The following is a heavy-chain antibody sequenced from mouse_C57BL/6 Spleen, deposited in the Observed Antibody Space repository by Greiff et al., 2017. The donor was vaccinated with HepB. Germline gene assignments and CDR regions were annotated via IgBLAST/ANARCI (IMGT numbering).Heavy chain of an antibody. D-gene: IGHD2-4*01. CDR2: IRSKSNNYAT. CDR1: GFSFNTYA. V-gene: IGHV10-1*01. CDR3: VRHSVYYDYDAFAY. J-gene: IGHJ3*01. Sequence: EVHLVESGGGLVQPKGSLKLSCAASGFSFNTYAMNWVRQAPGKGLEWVARIRSKSNNYATYYADSVKDRFTISRDDSESMLYLQMNNLKTEDTAMYYCVRHSVYYDYDAFAYWGQGTLVTVSA.